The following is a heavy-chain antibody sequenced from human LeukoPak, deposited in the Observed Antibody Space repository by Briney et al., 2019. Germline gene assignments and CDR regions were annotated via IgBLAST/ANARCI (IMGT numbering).Heavy chain of an antibody. CDR2: ISWNSGSI. CDR1: GFTFDDYA. CDR3: AKVSSGWDLDY. Sequence: GGSLRLSCVASGFTFDDYAMHWVRQAPGKGLEWVSGISWNSGSIGYADSVKGRFTISRDNAKNSLYLQMNSLRAEDTALYYCAKVSSGWDLDYWGQGTLVTVSS. V-gene: IGHV3-9*01. D-gene: IGHD6-19*01. J-gene: IGHJ4*02.